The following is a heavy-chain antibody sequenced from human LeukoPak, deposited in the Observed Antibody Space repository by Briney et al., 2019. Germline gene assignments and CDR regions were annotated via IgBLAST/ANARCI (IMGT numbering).Heavy chain of an antibody. J-gene: IGHJ4*02. CDR2: INHSGST. Sequence: SETLSLTCAVYGGSFSGYYWSWIRQPPGKGLEWIGEINHSGSTNYNPSLKSRVTISVDTSKNPFSLKLSSVTAAGTAEYCWGRLVGATGGYWGQGTLVTVSS. D-gene: IGHD1-26*01. V-gene: IGHV4-34*01. CDR3: GRLVGATGGY. CDR1: GGSFSGYY.